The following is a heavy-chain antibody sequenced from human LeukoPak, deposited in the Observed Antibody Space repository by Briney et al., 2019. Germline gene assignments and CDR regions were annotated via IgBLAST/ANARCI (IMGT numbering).Heavy chain of an antibody. CDR3: ARGEGYGDYARWFDP. Sequence: KPSETLSLTCTVSGGPISSYYWSWIRQPPGKGLEWIGYIYYSGSTNYNPSLKSRVTMSVDTSKNQFSLKLSSVTAADTAVYYCARGEGYGDYARWFDPWGQGTLVTVSS. CDR1: GGPISSYY. D-gene: IGHD4-17*01. V-gene: IGHV4-59*01. J-gene: IGHJ5*02. CDR2: IYYSGST.